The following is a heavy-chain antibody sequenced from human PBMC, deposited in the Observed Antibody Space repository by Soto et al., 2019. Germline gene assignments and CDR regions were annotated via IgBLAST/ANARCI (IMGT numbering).Heavy chain of an antibody. Sequence: PGGSLRLSCAASGFTFSSYDMHWVRQATGKGLEWVSAIGTAGDTYYPGSVKGRFTISRENAKNSLYLQMNSLRAGDTAVYYCARDTQNGYSYASFDYWGQGTLVTVSS. CDR2: IGTAGDT. V-gene: IGHV3-13*04. D-gene: IGHD5-18*01. J-gene: IGHJ4*02. CDR3: ARDTQNGYSYASFDY. CDR1: GFTFSSYD.